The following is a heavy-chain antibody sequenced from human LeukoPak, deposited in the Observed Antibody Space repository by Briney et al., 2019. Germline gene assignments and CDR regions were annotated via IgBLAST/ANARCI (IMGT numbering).Heavy chain of an antibody. CDR3: AKGYCSGGSCWDAFDI. CDR1: GFTFSSYG. CDR2: IRYDGSNK. J-gene: IGHJ3*02. V-gene: IGHV3-30*02. Sequence: GGSLRLSCAASGFTFSSYGMHWVRQAPGKGLEWVAFIRYDGSNKYYADSVKGRFTISRDNSKNTLYLQMNSLRAEDTAVYYCAKGYCSGGSCWDAFDIWGQGTMVTVSS. D-gene: IGHD2-15*01.